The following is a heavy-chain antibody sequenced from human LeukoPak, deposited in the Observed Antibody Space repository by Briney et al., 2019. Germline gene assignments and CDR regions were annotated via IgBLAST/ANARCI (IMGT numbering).Heavy chain of an antibody. D-gene: IGHD6-13*01. J-gene: IGHJ5*02. CDR1: GFTVITND. V-gene: IGHV3-53*01. CDR2: LYSDGNT. Sequence: GGSLRLSCAASGFTVITNDMTWVRQAPGKGLEWVSVLYSDGNTKYADSVQGRFTISRDNSKNTLYLEMNSLSPDDTAVYYCVSAGIAAAGTIYWFDPWGQGTLVTVSS. CDR3: VSAGIAAAGTIYWFDP.